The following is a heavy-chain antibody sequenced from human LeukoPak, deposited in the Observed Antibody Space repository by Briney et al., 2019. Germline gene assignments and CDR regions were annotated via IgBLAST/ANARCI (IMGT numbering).Heavy chain of an antibody. CDR1: GGSFSGYY. D-gene: IGHD3-9*01. CDR2: INHSGST. Sequence: SETLSPTCAVYGGSFSGYYWSWIRQPPGKGLEWIGEINHSGSTNYNPSLKSRVTISVDTSKNQFSLKLSSVTAADTAVYYCARVGRYFDWLPTTPHRYFDYWGQGTLVTVSS. CDR3: ARVGRYFDWLPTTPHRYFDY. V-gene: IGHV4-34*01. J-gene: IGHJ4*02.